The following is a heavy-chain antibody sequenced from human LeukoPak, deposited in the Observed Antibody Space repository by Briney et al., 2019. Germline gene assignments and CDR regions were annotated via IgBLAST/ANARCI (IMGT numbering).Heavy chain of an antibody. Sequence: PSETLSLTCTVSGGSISSYYWSWIRQPPGKGLEWIGYIYYSGSTNYNPSLKSRVTISVDTSKNQFSLKLSSVTAADTAVHYCARHYDSSGIDAFDIWGQGTMVTVSS. J-gene: IGHJ3*02. D-gene: IGHD3-22*01. CDR2: IYYSGST. V-gene: IGHV4-59*08. CDR1: GGSISSYY. CDR3: ARHYDSSGIDAFDI.